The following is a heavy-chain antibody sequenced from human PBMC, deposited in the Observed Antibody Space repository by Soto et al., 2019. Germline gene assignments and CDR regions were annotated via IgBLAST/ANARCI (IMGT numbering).Heavy chain of an antibody. D-gene: IGHD3-3*01. Sequence: VQLQEPGPGLVKSSETLFLMCFDYAEALGSGLSYWNWIRQDPGKGLEWIGQTFVTGHTKYSASLKSRVTMSVDTSKSLISLIPTTVNAADSATYCGARGRSDSARSSFGRRMDVWGQGTTVTVS. CDR2: TFVTGHT. J-gene: IGHJ6*02. V-gene: IGHV4-61*01. CDR3: ARGRSDSARSSFGRRMDV. CDR1: AEALGSGLSY.